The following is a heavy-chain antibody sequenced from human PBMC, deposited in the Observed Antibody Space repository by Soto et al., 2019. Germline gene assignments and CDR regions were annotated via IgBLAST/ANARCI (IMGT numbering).Heavy chain of an antibody. V-gene: IGHV1-69*13. Sequence: GASVKVSCKASGGTFSSYAISWVRQAPGQGLEWMGGIIPIFGTANYAQKFQGRVTITADESTSTAYMELSSLRSEDTAVYYCARVGHSSSWPFDYRGQRTLVTVSS. CDR1: GGTFSSYA. CDR3: ARVGHSSSWPFDY. CDR2: IIPIFGTA. J-gene: IGHJ4*02. D-gene: IGHD6-13*01.